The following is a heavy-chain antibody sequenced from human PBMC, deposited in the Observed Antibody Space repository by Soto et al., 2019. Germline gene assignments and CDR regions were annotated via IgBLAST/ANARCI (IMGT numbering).Heavy chain of an antibody. CDR1: GGSISSGGYY. D-gene: IGHD2-21*01. Sequence: QVQLQESGPGLVKPSQTLSLTCTVSGGSISSGGYYWSWIRQHPGKGLEWIGYIYYSGSTYYNPSLQSRVTLSVATSKNQFSLKLSSVTAADTAVYYCAASCVGCGGFNYYGMDVWGQGTTVTVSS. J-gene: IGHJ6*02. CDR3: AASCVGCGGFNYYGMDV. V-gene: IGHV4-31*03. CDR2: IYYSGST.